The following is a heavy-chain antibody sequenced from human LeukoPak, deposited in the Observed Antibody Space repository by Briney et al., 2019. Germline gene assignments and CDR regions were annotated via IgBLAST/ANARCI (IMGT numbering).Heavy chain of an antibody. CDR1: GYTFNNYG. Sequence: ASVKVSCKASGYTFNNYGFSWVRQAPGQGLEWMGWISAYNGHTKNAQKFQGRVTMTTDTSTSTVNMELRGLRSDDTAVYYCARGSPPRRNYDSSGYYSYYFDYWGQGTLVTVSS. J-gene: IGHJ4*02. D-gene: IGHD3-22*01. CDR3: ARGSPPRRNYDSSGYYSYYFDY. V-gene: IGHV1-18*01. CDR2: ISAYNGHT.